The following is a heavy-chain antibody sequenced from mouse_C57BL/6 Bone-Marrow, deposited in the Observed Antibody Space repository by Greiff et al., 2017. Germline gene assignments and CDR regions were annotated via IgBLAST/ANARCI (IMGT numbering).Heavy chain of an antibody. Sequence: EVQLQQSGPVLVKPGASVKMSCKASGYTFTDYYMNWVKQSHGKSLEWIGVINPYNGGTSYNQKFKGKATLTVDKSSSTAYMELNSLTSEDSAVYYCAGWNGSSYDWYFDVWGTGTTVTVSS. CDR1: GYTFTDYY. J-gene: IGHJ1*03. V-gene: IGHV1-19*01. CDR3: AGWNGSSYDWYFDV. D-gene: IGHD1-1*01. CDR2: INPYNGGT.